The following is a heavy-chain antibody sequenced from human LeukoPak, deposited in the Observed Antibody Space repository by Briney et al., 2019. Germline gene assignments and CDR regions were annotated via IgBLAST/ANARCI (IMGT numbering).Heavy chain of an antibody. J-gene: IGHJ4*02. Sequence: PGGSLRLSCAASGFTFSSYWMSWVRQAPGKGLEWVANIKQDGSEKYYVDSVKGRFTISRDNAKNSLYLQMNGLRAEDTAVYYCARSSGRGLVIAATFDYWGQGTLVTVSS. CDR2: IKQDGSEK. CDR3: ARSSGRGLVIAATFDY. D-gene: IGHD2-15*01. CDR1: GFTFSSYW. V-gene: IGHV3-7*01.